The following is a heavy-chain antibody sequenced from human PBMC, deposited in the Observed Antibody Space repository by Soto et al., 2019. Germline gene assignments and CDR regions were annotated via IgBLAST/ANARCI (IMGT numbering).Heavy chain of an antibody. V-gene: IGHV3-15*01. CDR1: GFTFSNAW. CDR2: IKSKTDGGTT. J-gene: IGHJ4*02. D-gene: IGHD3-9*01. CDR3: TTRWTYYDILTGYRLIDY. Sequence: EVQLVESGGGLVKPGGSLRLSCAASGFTFSNAWMSWVRQAPGKGLEWVGRIKSKTDGGTTDYAAPVKGRFTISRDDSKNTLYLQMNSLKTEDTAVYYCTTRWTYYDILTGYRLIDYWGQGTLVTVSS.